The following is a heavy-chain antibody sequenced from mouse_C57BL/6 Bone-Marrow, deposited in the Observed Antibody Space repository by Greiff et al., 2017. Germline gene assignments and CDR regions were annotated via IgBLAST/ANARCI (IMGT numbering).Heavy chain of an antibody. CDR3: ATYGSSSWFAY. J-gene: IGHJ3*01. D-gene: IGHD1-1*01. CDR2: IWGDGST. V-gene: IGHV2-3*01. CDR1: GFSLTCYG. Sequence: VQVVESGPGLVAPSQSLSITCTVSGFSLTCYGVSWVRQPPGKGLEWLGVIWGDGSTNYHSALISRLSISKDNSKSQVFLKLNSLQTDDTATYYCATYGSSSWFAYWGQGTLVTVSA.